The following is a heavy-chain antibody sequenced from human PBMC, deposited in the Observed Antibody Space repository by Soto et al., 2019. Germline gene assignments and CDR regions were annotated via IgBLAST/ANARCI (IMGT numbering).Heavy chain of an antibody. CDR2: IYHSGST. D-gene: IGHD2-15*01. CDR3: ARGQVVAAQH. V-gene: IGHV4-59*12. Sequence: LSLTCTVSGGSISSYYWSWIRQPPGKGLEWIGYIYHSGSTYYNPSLKSRVTISVDRSKNQFSLKLSSVTAADTAVYYCARGQVVAAQHWGQGTLVTVSS. J-gene: IGHJ4*02. CDR1: GGSISSYY.